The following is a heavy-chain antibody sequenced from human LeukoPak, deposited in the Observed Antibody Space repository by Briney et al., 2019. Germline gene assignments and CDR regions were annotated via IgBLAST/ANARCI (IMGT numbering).Heavy chain of an antibody. D-gene: IGHD5-18*01. CDR3: ARRIGDTAMVIPLYYYGMDV. CDR1: GFTFSNYA. Sequence: GGSLRLSCAASGFTFSNYAMHWVRQAPGKGLEWVAVISYDGSNTYYADSVKGRFTISRDNAKNSLYLQMNSLRAEDTAVYYCARRIGDTAMVIPLYYYGMDVWGQGTTVTVSS. CDR2: ISYDGSNT. J-gene: IGHJ6*02. V-gene: IGHV3-30-3*01.